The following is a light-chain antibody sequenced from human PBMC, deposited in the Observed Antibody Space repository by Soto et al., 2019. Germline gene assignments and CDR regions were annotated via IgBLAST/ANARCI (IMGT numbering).Light chain of an antibody. CDR1: QSVSTY. Sequence: EIVMTQSPAAVSLSPGERATLSFRASQSVSTYLAWYQQRPGQAPRLLIYDASYRAADIPPRFSGSGSGTDFTLTISSLEPEDFAVYYCQQRRSWPPTITFAQGTRLEIK. CDR3: QQRRSWPPTIT. J-gene: IGKJ5*01. CDR2: DAS. V-gene: IGKV3-11*01.